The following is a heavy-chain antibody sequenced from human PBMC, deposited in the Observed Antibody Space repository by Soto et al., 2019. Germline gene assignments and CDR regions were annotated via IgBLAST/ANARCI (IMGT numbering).Heavy chain of an antibody. CDR3: AKDNGSGCDWLRVGDASDI. Sequence: QVQLVESGGGVVQPGRSLRLSCAASGFTFSSYGMHWVRHAPGKGLEWVAVISYDGSNKYYADSVKGGLTISRDNSKNTLYLQMNSLRGEDTAVYYCAKDNGSGCDWLRVGDASDIWGQGTMVTVSS. D-gene: IGHD5-12*01. J-gene: IGHJ3*02. CDR2: ISYDGSNK. V-gene: IGHV3-30*18. CDR1: GFTFSSYG.